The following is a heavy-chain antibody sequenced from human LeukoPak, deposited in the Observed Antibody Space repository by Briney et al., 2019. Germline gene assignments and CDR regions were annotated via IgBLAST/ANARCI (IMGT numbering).Heavy chain of an antibody. D-gene: IGHD6-13*01. CDR2: IYYSGST. CDR3: AKYSSSWDHSGNYFDY. Sequence: SETLSLTCTVSGGSISSSSYYWGWIRQPPGKGLEWIGSIYYSGSTYYNPSLKSRVTISVDTSKNQFSLKLSSVTAADTAVYYCAKYSSSWDHSGNYFDYWGQGTLVTVSS. J-gene: IGHJ4*02. CDR1: GGSISSSSYY. V-gene: IGHV4-39*07.